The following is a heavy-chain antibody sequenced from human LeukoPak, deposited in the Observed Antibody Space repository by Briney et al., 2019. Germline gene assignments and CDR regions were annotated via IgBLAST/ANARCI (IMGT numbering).Heavy chain of an antibody. D-gene: IGHD3-10*02. CDR1: GFTFSSCE. J-gene: IGHJ6*04. Sequence: PGESLRLSCGVSGFTFSSCEMSWVLQAPGNGLEWVSYISSSGSTIYYADSVKGRFTISRDNAKNSLYLQMNSLRAEDTAVYYCAELGITMIGGVWGKGTTVTISS. CDR2: ISSSGSTI. V-gene: IGHV3-48*03. CDR3: AELGITMIGGV.